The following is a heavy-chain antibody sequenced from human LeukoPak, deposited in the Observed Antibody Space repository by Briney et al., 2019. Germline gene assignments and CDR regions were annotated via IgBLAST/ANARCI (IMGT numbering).Heavy chain of an antibody. CDR3: AKDGTVTTARYYYYYMDV. CDR2: IRYDGSNK. CDR1: GFTFSSYG. Sequence: GGSLRLSCAASGFTFSSYGMYWVRQAPGKGLEWVAFIRYDGSNKYYADSVKGRFTISRDNSKNTLYLQMNSLRAEDTAVYYCAKDGTVTTARYYYYYMDVWGKGTTVTVSS. V-gene: IGHV3-30*02. J-gene: IGHJ6*03. D-gene: IGHD4-17*01.